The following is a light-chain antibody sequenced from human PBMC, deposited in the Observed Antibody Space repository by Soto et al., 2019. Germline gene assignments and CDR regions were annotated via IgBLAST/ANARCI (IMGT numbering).Light chain of an antibody. J-gene: IGLJ1*01. Sequence: QSVLTQPRSVSGSPGQSVTVSCNGTSSDVGDYNSVSWYQQHPGKAPKLMIYDVSKRPSGVPDRFSGSKSGNTASLTISGLQDEDEADYNCCSYVGGYSYVFGIGTKLTVL. V-gene: IGLV2-11*01. CDR2: DVS. CDR3: CSYVGGYSYV. CDR1: SSDVGDYNS.